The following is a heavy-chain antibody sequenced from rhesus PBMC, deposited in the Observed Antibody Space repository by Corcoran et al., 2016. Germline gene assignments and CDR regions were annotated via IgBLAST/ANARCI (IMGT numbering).Heavy chain of an antibody. CDR1: GGSISSSY. J-gene: IGHJ4*01. CDR2: IYGSGSST. V-gene: IGHV4-169*01. D-gene: IGHD5-42*01. CDR3: AGAYSNYFDY. Sequence: QLQLQESGPGLVKPSETLSVTCAVSGGSISSSYWSWIRQAPGKGLEWIGVIYGSGSSTNYNPSLKSRVTLSVDTSKNQLSLKLSSVTAADTAVYYCAGAYSNYFDYWGQGVLVTVSS.